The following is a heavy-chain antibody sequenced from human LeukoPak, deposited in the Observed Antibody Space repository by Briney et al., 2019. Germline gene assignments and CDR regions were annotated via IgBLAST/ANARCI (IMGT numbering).Heavy chain of an antibody. CDR1: GFTFDDYA. CDR3: AKDTRQLYYGSGSYSY. D-gene: IGHD3-10*01. V-gene: IGHV3-9*01. CDR2: ISWNSGSI. Sequence: GGSLRLSCAASGFTFDDYAMHWVRQAPGEGLEWVSGISWNSGSIGYADSVKGRFTISRDNAKNSLYLQMNSLRAEDTALYYCAKDTRQLYYGSGSYSYWGQGTLVTVSS. J-gene: IGHJ4*02.